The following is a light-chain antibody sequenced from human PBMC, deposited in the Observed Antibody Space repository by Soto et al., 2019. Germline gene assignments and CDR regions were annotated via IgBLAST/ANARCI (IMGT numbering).Light chain of an antibody. CDR3: QNYNKAPWT. CDR2: DAS. Sequence: VQMTQSPSSLSASVGDRVTITCRASQDVYTFLAWYRQRPGRAPELLIYDASTLQAGVPSRFSGDGFGTHFILTISSLQPEDVATYYCQNYNKAPWTFGQGTKV. J-gene: IGKJ1*01. V-gene: IGKV1-27*01. CDR1: QDVYTF.